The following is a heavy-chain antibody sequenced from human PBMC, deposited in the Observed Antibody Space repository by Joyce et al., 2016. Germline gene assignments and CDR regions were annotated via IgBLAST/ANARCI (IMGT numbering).Heavy chain of an antibody. CDR3: ARGHSYSSSWYGGD. D-gene: IGHD6-13*01. CDR2: ISSSSSYK. Sequence: EVQLVESGGGLVKPGGSLRLSCAASGFTLSSYSMNWVRQAPGKGLECVSSISSSSSYKNYADSVKGRFTISRDNAKNSLYLQMNSLRAEDTAVYYCARGHSYSSSWYGGDWGQGTLVTVSS. J-gene: IGHJ4*02. V-gene: IGHV3-21*01. CDR1: GFTLSSYS.